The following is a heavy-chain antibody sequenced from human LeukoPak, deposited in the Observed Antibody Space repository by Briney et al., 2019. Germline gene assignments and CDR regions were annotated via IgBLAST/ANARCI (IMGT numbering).Heavy chain of an antibody. CDR2: IYYSGST. J-gene: IGHJ4*02. D-gene: IGHD6-6*01. Sequence: SETLSLTCTVSGGSISSSSYYWGWIRQPPGKGLEWIGSIYYSGSTYYNPSLKSRVTISVGTSKNQFSLKLSSVTAADTAVYYCARRYSSSSPLDYWGQGTLVTVSP. CDR3: ARRYSSSSPLDY. V-gene: IGHV4-39*01. CDR1: GGSISSSSYY.